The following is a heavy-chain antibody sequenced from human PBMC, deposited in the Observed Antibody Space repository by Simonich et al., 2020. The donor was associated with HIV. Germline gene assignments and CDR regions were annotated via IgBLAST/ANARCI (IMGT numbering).Heavy chain of an antibody. D-gene: IGHD1-1*01. Sequence: QVQLVQSGAEVKKPGASVKVSCKASGYTFTSYAMRWVGQAPGQRLEWMGWINAGNGKTKYSQKFQDRVTITKDTSASTLYMELSSLRAEDTAVYYCARLGTAPDYYYGMDVWGQGTTVTVSS. CDR3: ARLGTAPDYYYGMDV. CDR2: INAGNGKT. V-gene: IGHV1-3*01. J-gene: IGHJ6*02. CDR1: GYTFTSYA.